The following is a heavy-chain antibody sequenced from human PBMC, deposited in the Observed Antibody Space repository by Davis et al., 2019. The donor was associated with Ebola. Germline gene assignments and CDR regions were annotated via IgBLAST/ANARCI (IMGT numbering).Heavy chain of an antibody. CDR3: ANVWFGGGGDY. Sequence: GGSLRLSCAASGFTFSSYGMHWVRQAPGKGLEWVAVISYDGSNKYYADSVKGRFTISRDNSKNTLYLQMNSLRAEDTAVYYCANVWFGGGGDYWGQGTLVTVSS. D-gene: IGHD3-10*01. CDR1: GFTFSSYG. V-gene: IGHV3-30*19. CDR2: ISYDGSNK. J-gene: IGHJ4*02.